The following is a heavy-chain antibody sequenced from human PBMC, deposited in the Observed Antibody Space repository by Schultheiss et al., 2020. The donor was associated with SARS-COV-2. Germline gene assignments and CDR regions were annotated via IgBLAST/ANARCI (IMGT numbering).Heavy chain of an antibody. CDR1: GFTFSSYA. Sequence: GGSLRLSCAASGFTFSSYAMSWVRQAPGKGLEWVSVIYSGGSTYYADSVKGRFTISRDNSKNTLYLQMNSLRAEDTAVYYCARDLSLTAMEYYFDYWGQGTLVTVSS. V-gene: IGHV3-66*01. D-gene: IGHD5-18*01. J-gene: IGHJ4*02. CDR2: IYSGGST. CDR3: ARDLSLTAMEYYFDY.